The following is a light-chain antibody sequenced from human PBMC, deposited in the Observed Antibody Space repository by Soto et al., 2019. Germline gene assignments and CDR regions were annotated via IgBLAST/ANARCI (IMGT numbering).Light chain of an antibody. CDR1: QSVSSN. CDR2: GAS. CDR3: QQYNNWPFT. Sequence: EIVMTQSPATLSASTGERATLSCRASQSVSSNLAWYQQKPGQAPRLLIYGASTRATGIPARFSGSGSGTDFTLTISSLQSADFAIYYCQQYNNWPFTFGPGTKVDIK. V-gene: IGKV3-15*01. J-gene: IGKJ3*01.